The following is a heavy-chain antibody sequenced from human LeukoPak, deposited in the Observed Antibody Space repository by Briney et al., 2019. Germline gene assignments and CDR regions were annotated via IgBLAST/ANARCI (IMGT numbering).Heavy chain of an antibody. V-gene: IGHV3-23*01. CDR1: TFSFSSYA. J-gene: IGHJ4*02. CDR2: ISGSGGST. CDR3: ANDDCSGTSCYFDY. D-gene: IGHD2-2*01. Sequence: GGSLRLSCAASTFSFSSYAMSWVRQAPGKGLEWVSAISGSGGSTYYADSVKGRFTISRDNSKNTLYLQMNSLRAEDTAVYYCANDDCSGTSCYFDYWGQGTLVTVSS.